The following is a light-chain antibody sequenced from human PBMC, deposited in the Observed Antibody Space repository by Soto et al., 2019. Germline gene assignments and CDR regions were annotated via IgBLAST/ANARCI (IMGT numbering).Light chain of an antibody. Sequence: ELLMTQSPATLSVSPVERATLSCRSSQSVSSNLAWYQQKPGQAPRLLIYGASTTATGIPARFSGSGSGTEFTLTISSLQSEDFAVYYCQQYNNWPPITFGQGTRLE. CDR3: QQYNNWPPIT. CDR1: QSVSSN. CDR2: GAS. V-gene: IGKV3-15*01. J-gene: IGKJ5*01.